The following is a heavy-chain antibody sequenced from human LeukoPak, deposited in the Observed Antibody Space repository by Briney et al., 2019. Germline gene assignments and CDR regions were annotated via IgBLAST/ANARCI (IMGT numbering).Heavy chain of an antibody. J-gene: IGHJ4*02. V-gene: IGHV3-74*01. Sequence: GGSLRLSCAASGFTFSSYWMHWVRQASGKGLVWVPRINSDGSSTSYADSVKGRFTISRDNAKNTLYLQMNSLRAEDTAVYYCARSDRKYYYDSSGSFSSDYWGQGTLVTVSS. CDR1: GFTFSSYW. D-gene: IGHD3-22*01. CDR2: INSDGSST. CDR3: ARSDRKYYYDSSGSFSSDY.